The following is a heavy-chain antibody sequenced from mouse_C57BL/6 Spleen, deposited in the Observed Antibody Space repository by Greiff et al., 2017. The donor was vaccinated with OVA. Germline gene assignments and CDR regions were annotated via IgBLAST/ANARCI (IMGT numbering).Heavy chain of an antibody. CDR2: IYPGDGDT. J-gene: IGHJ3*01. Sequence: QVQLKESGPELVKPGASVKISCKASGYAFSSSWMNWVKQRPGKGLEWIGRIYPGDGDTNYNGKFKGKATLTADKSSSTAYMQLSSLTSEDSAVYFCASIYYDYDDGTAWSAYWGQGTLVTVSA. V-gene: IGHV1-82*01. CDR1: GYAFSSSW. CDR3: ASIYYDYDDGTAWSAY. D-gene: IGHD2-4*01.